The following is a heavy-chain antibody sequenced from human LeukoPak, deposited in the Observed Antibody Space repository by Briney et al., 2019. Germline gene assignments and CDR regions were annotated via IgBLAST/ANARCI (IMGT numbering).Heavy chain of an antibody. CDR3: AKSPRGTMVRGVIITNYYFDY. CDR2: IRYDGSYK. Sequence: GGSLRLSCAASGFTFSSYGMHWVRQAPGKGLEWVAFIRYDGSYKYYADSVKGRFTISRDNSKNTLYLQMNSLRAEDTAVYYCAKSPRGTMVRGVIITNYYFDYWGQGTLVTVSS. J-gene: IGHJ4*02. CDR1: GFTFSSYG. D-gene: IGHD3-10*01. V-gene: IGHV3-30*02.